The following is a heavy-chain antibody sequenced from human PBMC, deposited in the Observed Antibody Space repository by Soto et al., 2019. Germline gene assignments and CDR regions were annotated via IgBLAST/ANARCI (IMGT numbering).Heavy chain of an antibody. CDR2: IIPISGTA. D-gene: IGHD2-2*01. CDR1: GGTFSSYA. CDR3: ARSQGSSTSLEIYYYYYYGMDV. J-gene: IGHJ6*02. Sequence: QVQLVQSGAEVKKPGSSVKVSCKASGGTFSSYAISWVRQAPGQGLEWMGGIIPISGTANYAQKFQGRVTITADESTSTAYMELSSLRSEDTAVDYCARSQGSSTSLEIYYYYYYGMDVWGQGTTVTVS. V-gene: IGHV1-69*01.